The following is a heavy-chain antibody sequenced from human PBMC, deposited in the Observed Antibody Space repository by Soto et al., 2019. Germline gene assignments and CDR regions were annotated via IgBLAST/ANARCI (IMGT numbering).Heavy chain of an antibody. CDR1: GFTFDDFA. Sequence: GGSLRLSCAASGFTFDDFAMCWVRQVPGKGLEWISLVNWDGDTTFYADSVKGRFIISRDNSKNSVYLQMNSLRSDDSAIYYCAKGATVTTHYQYYGMDVWGRGTTVTVSS. J-gene: IGHJ6*02. V-gene: IGHV3-43D*04. D-gene: IGHD4-17*01. CDR2: VNWDGDTT. CDR3: AKGATVTTHYQYYGMDV.